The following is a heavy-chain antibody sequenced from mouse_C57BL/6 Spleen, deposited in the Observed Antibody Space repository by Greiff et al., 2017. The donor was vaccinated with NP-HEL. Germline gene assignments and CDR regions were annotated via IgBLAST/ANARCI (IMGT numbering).Heavy chain of an antibody. CDR2: IYPGDGDT. Sequence: QVQLKESGAELVKPGASVKISCKASGYAFSSYWMNWVKQRPGKGLEWIGQIYPGDGDTNYNGKFKGTATLTADKSSSTAYMQLSSLTSEDSAVYFCARLYYGSSPSAMDDWGQGTSVTVSS. V-gene: IGHV1-80*01. D-gene: IGHD1-1*01. J-gene: IGHJ4*01. CDR1: GYAFSSYW. CDR3: ARLYYGSSPSAMDD.